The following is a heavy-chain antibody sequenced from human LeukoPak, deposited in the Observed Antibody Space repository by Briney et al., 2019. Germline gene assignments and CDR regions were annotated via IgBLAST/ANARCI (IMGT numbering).Heavy chain of an antibody. Sequence: SQTLSLTCAIFGDSVSSNSAAWNWIRQSPLRGLEWLGRTYYRSKWYNVYAASVKSRITINPDTSKNQFTLQLNSVTPEDTAVYYCVRDWDYGGKGDCFDSWGQGTLVTVSS. V-gene: IGHV6-1*01. D-gene: IGHD4-23*01. CDR2: TYYRSKWYN. CDR1: GDSVSSNSAA. J-gene: IGHJ5*01. CDR3: VRDWDYGGKGDCFDS.